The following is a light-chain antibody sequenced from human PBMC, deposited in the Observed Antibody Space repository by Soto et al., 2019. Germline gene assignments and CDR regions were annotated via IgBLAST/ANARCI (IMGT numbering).Light chain of an antibody. CDR1: QSVSSN. J-gene: IGKJ1*01. CDR3: QKYNTWWT. CDR2: GAS. V-gene: IGKV3-15*01. Sequence: EIVMTQSPATLSVSPGERATLSCRASQSVSSNLAWYQQKPGQAPRLLIYGASTRANGIQARLSGSGSGTEFTLTISSLQSEDFAVYYCQKYNTWWTFGQGTKVEIK.